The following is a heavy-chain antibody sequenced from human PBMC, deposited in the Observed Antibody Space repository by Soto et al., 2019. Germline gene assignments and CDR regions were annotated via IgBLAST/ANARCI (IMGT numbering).Heavy chain of an antibody. CDR2: TKSKTDGGTT. D-gene: IGHD3-9*01. CDR3: TTDRRYYDILNGXYYFDY. V-gene: IGHV3-15*01. CDR1: VFTFSNAS. J-gene: IGHJ4*02. Sequence: GGCLXLXCAASVFTFSNASMSXVRQAPGKGLXXVGLTKSKTDGGTTDYAAPVKGRFTISRDDSKNTLYLQMNRLKTEDTAVYYCTTDRRYYDILNGXYYFDYWGQGTXVTVSS.